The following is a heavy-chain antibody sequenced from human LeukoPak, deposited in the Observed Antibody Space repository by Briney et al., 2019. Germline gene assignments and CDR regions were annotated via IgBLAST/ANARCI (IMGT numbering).Heavy chain of an antibody. D-gene: IGHD1-7*01. CDR1: GASISSYY. Sequence: SETLSLTCTVSGASISSYYWSCIRQRAGKAQEWIGRIYVTGSTTYNPSLESRVTMSLDTSKNHFSLKLRSVTAADTAVYYCARDSGTTGEVKFDPWGQGTLVTVSS. J-gene: IGHJ5*02. CDR3: ARDSGTTGEVKFDP. CDR2: IYVTGST. V-gene: IGHV4-4*07.